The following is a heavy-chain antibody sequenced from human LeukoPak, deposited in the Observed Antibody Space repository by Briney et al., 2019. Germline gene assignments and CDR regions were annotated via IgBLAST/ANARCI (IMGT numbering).Heavy chain of an antibody. J-gene: IGHJ4*02. CDR3: ARDPSSGSGSYWDY. Sequence: ASVKVSCKASVGTFSSYAISWVRQTPAQGLEWMGGINPIFGTANYAQKFQGRVTITTDESTSTAYMELSSLRSEDTAVYYCARDPSSGSGSYWDYWGQGTLVTVSS. D-gene: IGHD3-10*01. CDR2: INPIFGTA. V-gene: IGHV1-69*05. CDR1: VGTFSSYA.